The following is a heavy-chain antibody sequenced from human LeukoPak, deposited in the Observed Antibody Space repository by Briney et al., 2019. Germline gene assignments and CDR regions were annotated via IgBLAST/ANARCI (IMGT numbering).Heavy chain of an antibody. CDR2: ISGSGGST. CDR1: GFTFSSYW. V-gene: IGHV3-23*01. Sequence: GALRLSCAASGFTFSSYWMRWVRQAPGKGLEWVSAISGSGGSTYYADSVKGRFTISRDNSKNTLYLQMNSLRAEDTAVYYCAKGRYYYYYYMDVWGKGTTVTVSS. J-gene: IGHJ6*03. CDR3: AKGRYYYYYYMDV.